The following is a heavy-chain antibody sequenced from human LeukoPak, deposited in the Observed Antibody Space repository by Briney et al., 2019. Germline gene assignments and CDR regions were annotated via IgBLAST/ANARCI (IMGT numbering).Heavy chain of an antibody. CDR1: GFTFSSYA. CDR2: IAYDGSSK. CDR3: ARGTYYCGSGSYYPPDY. V-gene: IGHV3-30*04. D-gene: IGHD3-10*01. Sequence: GGSLRLSCEASGFTFSSYAMHWVRQAPGKGLEWVAVIAYDGSSKYYADSVKGRFTISRDNSKNTLSLQMNSLRAEDTAVYYCARGTYYCGSGSYYPPDYWGQGTLVTVSS. J-gene: IGHJ4*02.